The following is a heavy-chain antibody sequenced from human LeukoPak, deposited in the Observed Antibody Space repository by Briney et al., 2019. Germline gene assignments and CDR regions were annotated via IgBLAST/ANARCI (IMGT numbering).Heavy chain of an antibody. CDR2: IIPIFGIA. V-gene: IGHV1-69*04. D-gene: IGHD5-18*01. CDR3: ASIVDTAMVTPENGMDV. CDR1: GGTFSSYA. J-gene: IGHJ6*02. Sequence: ASVTVSCKASGGTFSSYAISWVRQAPGQGLEWMGRIIPIFGIANYAQKFQGRVTITADKSTSTAYMELSSLRSEDTAVYYCASIVDTAMVTPENGMDVWGQGTTVTVSS.